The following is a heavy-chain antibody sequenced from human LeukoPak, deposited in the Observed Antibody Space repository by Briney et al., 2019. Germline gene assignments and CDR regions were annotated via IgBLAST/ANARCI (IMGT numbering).Heavy chain of an antibody. V-gene: IGHV3-53*01. CDR3: ARTNPVYGDYDC. J-gene: IGHJ4*02. CDR2: LFPDGRT. Sequence: PGGSLRLSCIVSGFSANDNYMSWVRQAPGKGLQWVSVLFPDGRTFYGDSVRGRFTISRDLARNTLLLQMHSLRADDTAVHYCARTNPVYGDYDCWGQGTLVTVSS. CDR1: GFSANDNY. D-gene: IGHD4-17*01.